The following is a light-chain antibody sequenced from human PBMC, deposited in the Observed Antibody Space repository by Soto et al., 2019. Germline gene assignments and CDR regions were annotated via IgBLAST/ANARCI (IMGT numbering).Light chain of an antibody. CDR3: CSYAGSSTNYV. J-gene: IGLJ1*01. V-gene: IGLV2-23*02. CDR2: EVN. Sequence: QSVLTHPASVSGSPGQSITISCTGTSSDVGSYNLVSWYQQHPGKAPKLMIYEVNKRPSGVSNRFSGSKSGNTASLTISGLQAEDEADYYCCSYAGSSTNYVFGTGTKVTVL. CDR1: SSDVGSYNL.